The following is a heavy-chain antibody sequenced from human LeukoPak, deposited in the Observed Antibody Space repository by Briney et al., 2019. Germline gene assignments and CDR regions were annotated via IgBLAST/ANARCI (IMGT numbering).Heavy chain of an antibody. CDR2: INGDGSST. Sequence: PGGSLRLSCAASGFTFGTYWMHWVRQAPGKGLVWVSRINGDGSSTSYADSVKGRFTISRDNAKNTVYLQMDSLRADDTAVYYWARGYSSGYRIDYWGQGTLVTVSS. CDR1: GFTFGTYW. V-gene: IGHV3-74*01. D-gene: IGHD3-22*01. CDR3: ARGYSSGYRIDY. J-gene: IGHJ4*02.